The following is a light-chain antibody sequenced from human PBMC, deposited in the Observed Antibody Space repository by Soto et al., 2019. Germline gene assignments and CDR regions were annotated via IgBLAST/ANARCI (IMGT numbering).Light chain of an antibody. J-gene: IGKJ2*03. CDR1: QSVLHTSYNRNY. CDR2: WAS. CDR3: QQYFSIPYS. Sequence: IVMTQSPDSLAVSLGERASINCKSSQSVLHTSYNRNYLAWYLQKPGQPPKVLMYWASTRESGVPDRFSGSGSGTDFTLTITSLQAEDVAVYYCQQYFSIPYSFGQGTKLEIK. V-gene: IGKV4-1*01.